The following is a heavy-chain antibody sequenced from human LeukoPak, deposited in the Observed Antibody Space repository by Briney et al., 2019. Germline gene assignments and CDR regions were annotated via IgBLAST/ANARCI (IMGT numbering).Heavy chain of an antibody. CDR3: ASSSTGGWSHFDY. J-gene: IGHJ4*02. CDR1: GGSISSYY. V-gene: IGHV4-59*08. CDR2: IYYSGST. Sequence: PSETLSLTCTVSGGSISSYYWSWIRQPPGKGLEWIGYIYYSGSTNYNPSLKSRVTISVDTSKNQFSLKLSSVTAADTAVYYCASSSTGGWSHFDYWGQGTLVTVSS. D-gene: IGHD6-19*01.